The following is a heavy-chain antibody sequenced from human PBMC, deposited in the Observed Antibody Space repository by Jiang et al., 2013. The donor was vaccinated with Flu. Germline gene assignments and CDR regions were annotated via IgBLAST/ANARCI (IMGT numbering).Heavy chain of an antibody. Sequence: VQLVESGGGLVQPGGSLRLSCAASGFTFDTYWMYWVRQAPGKGLAWVARIKSDGSHTIYADSVKGRFTVSRDYAKNILFLQMNSLKAEDTAVYYCATNPGHWGQGTLVTVSS. V-gene: IGHV3-74*01. J-gene: IGHJ4*02. CDR1: GFTFDTYW. CDR2: IKSDGSHT. CDR3: ATNPGH.